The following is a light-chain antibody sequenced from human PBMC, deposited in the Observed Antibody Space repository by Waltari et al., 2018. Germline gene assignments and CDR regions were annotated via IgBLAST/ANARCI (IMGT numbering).Light chain of an antibody. CDR3: QSYDSSLSDWV. CDR2: ANS. V-gene: IGLV1-40*01. CDR1: SSNIGAGYD. Sequence: QSVLTQPPSVSGAPGQRVTISCTGSSSNIGAGYDVHWYQQLPGTVPKLLIYANSHPPSGAPDRFSGSKSGTSASLAITGLQAEDEADYYCQSYDSSLSDWVFGGGTKLTVL. J-gene: IGLJ2*01.